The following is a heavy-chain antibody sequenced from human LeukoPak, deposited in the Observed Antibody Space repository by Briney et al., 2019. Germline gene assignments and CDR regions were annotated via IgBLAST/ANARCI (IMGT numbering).Heavy chain of an antibody. CDR1: GFTFSSNA. Sequence: PGRSLRLSCAASGFTFSSNAMRWVRQAPGKGLEWVAATSYDERNKYYGDSVRGRFTISRDNSKNTLYLQMNSLRAEDTAVYYCARAGYDILTGYYKSYFDYWGQGTLVTVSS. J-gene: IGHJ4*02. D-gene: IGHD3-9*01. CDR3: ARAGYDILTGYYKSYFDY. CDR2: TSYDERNK. V-gene: IGHV3-30*04.